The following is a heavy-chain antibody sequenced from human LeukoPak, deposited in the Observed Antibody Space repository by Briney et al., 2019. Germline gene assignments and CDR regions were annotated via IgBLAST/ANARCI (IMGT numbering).Heavy chain of an antibody. V-gene: IGHV1-3*02. J-gene: IGHJ4*02. Sequence: ASVKVSCKASGYTFTNYAIHWVRQAPGQRLEWMGWSNAGNGNTKYSQEFQDRVTITRDTSASTAYMELSSLRSEDMAVYYCARGGEEGAVDYWGQGTLVTVSS. D-gene: IGHD1-26*01. CDR1: GYTFTNYA. CDR3: ARGGEEGAVDY. CDR2: SNAGNGNT.